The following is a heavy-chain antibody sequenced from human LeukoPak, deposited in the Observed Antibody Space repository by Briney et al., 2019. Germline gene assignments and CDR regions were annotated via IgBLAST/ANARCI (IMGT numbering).Heavy chain of an antibody. J-gene: IGHJ4*02. CDR1: GGSISSGSYY. V-gene: IGHV4-61*02. Sequence: PSQTLSLTCTVSGGSISSGSYYWSWIRQPAGKGLEWIGRIYTSGSTNYNPSLKSRVTISVDTSKNQFSLKLSSVTAADTAVYYCARGQYCSSTSCYGRGYSGYPGGYWGQGTLVTVSS. D-gene: IGHD2-2*01. CDR3: ARGQYCSSTSCYGRGYSGYPGGY. CDR2: IYTSGST.